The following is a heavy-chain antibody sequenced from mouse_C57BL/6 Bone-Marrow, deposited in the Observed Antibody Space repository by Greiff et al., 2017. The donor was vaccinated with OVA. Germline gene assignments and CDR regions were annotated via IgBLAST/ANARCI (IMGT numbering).Heavy chain of an antibody. CDR1: GFSLTSYG. Sequence: VKLMESGPGLVQPSQSLSITCTVSGFSLTSYGVHWVRQPPGKGLEWLGVIWSGGSTDYNAAFISRLSISKDNSKSQVFFKMNSLQADDTAIYYCATLPVEYFDVWGTGTTVTVSS. V-gene: IGHV2-4*01. J-gene: IGHJ1*03. D-gene: IGHD2-10*01. CDR2: IWSGGST. CDR3: ATLPVEYFDV.